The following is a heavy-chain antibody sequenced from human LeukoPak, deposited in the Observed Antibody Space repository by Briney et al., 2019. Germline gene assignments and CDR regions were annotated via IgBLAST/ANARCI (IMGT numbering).Heavy chain of an antibody. D-gene: IGHD3-16*02. Sequence: GPSVKVSCKASGYTFTSYAISWVRQAPGQGLEWMGWISAYTGNTNYAQNLQGRVTMTTDTSTSTAYVELRSLRSDDTAVYYCARDPFYDTVGGSYRPLDYWGQGTPITVSS. CDR3: ARDPFYDTVGGSYRPLDY. CDR1: GYTFTSYA. CDR2: ISAYTGNT. J-gene: IGHJ4*02. V-gene: IGHV1-18*01.